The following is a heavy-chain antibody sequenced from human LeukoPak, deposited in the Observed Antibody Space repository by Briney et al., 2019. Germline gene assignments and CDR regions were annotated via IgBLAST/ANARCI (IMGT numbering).Heavy chain of an antibody. Sequence: SETLSLTCTVSGGSISSSSYYWGWIRQPPGKGLEWIGSIYYSGSTYYNPSLKSRVTISVDTSKNQFSLKLSSVTAADTAVYYCARVAYDYVWGSYRYTGDGMVYFDYWGLGTLVTVSS. D-gene: IGHD3-16*02. CDR1: GGSISSSSYY. V-gene: IGHV4-39*07. CDR3: ARVAYDYVWGSYRYTGDGMVYFDY. CDR2: IYYSGST. J-gene: IGHJ4*02.